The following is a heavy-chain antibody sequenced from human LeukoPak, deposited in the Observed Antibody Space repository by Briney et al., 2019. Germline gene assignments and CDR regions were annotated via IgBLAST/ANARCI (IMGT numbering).Heavy chain of an antibody. CDR2: INPNSGGT. CDR3: AADYCSSTSCYPGY. J-gene: IGHJ4*02. D-gene: IGHD2-2*01. V-gene: IGHV1-2*02. CDR1: GYTFTGYY. Sequence: VASVKVSCKASGYTFTGYYMHWVRQAPGQGLEWMGWINPNSGGTNYAQKFQGRVTMTRDMFTSTAYMELSSLRSEDTAVYYCAADYCSSTSCYPGYWGQGTLVTVSS.